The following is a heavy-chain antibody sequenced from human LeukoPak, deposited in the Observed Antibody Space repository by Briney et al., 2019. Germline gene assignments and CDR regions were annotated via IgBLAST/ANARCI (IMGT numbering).Heavy chain of an antibody. V-gene: IGHV3-9*01. Sequence: GGSLRLSCAASGFTFDDYAMHWVRQAPGKGLEWVSGISWNSGSIGYADSVKGRFTISRDNAKNSLYLQMNSLRAEDTALYYCAKDKGSSGWYTSWDYWGQGTLVTVSS. CDR3: AKDKGSSGWYTSWDY. CDR2: ISWNSGSI. CDR1: GFTFDDYA. J-gene: IGHJ4*02. D-gene: IGHD6-19*01.